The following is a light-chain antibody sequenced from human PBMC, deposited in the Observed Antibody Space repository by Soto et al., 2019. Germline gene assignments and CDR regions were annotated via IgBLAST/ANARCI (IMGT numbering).Light chain of an antibody. CDR3: QRYNNVPPVT. Sequence: DIQMTQSPSSLSASVGDRVTITCRASQDINNYLAWYQQKPGKPPKLLFYAASTLQSGVPSRFSGGGSGTDFTLTINSLQPEDVATYYCQRYNNVPPVTFGPGTKV. J-gene: IGKJ3*01. CDR1: QDINNY. CDR2: AAS. V-gene: IGKV1-27*01.